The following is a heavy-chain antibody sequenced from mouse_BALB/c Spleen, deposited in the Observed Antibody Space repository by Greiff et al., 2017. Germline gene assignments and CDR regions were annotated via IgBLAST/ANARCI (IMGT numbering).Heavy chain of an antibody. Sequence: EVMLVESGGGLVQPGGSRKLSCAASGFTFSDYGMAWVRQAPGKGPEWVAFISNLAYSIYYADTVTGRFTISRENAKNTLYLEMSSLRSEDTAMYYCARHTTGYAMDYWGQGTSVTVSS. J-gene: IGHJ4*01. CDR3: ARHTTGYAMDY. CDR1: GFTFSDYG. CDR2: ISNLAYSI. D-gene: IGHD2-12*01. V-gene: IGHV5-15*02.